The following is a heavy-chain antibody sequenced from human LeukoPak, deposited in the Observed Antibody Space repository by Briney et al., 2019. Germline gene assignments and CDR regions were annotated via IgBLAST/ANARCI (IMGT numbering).Heavy chain of an antibody. D-gene: IGHD1-26*01. V-gene: IGHV3-21*01. CDR1: XXXXXSYX. CDR2: ISSSSSYI. CDR3: AHGGSYSALGY. J-gene: IGHJ4*02. Sequence: PGGSLXXSXXXSXXXXXSYXMNWVRQAPGKGLEWVSSISSSSSYIYYADSVKGRFTISRDNAKNSLYLQMNSLRAEDTAVYYCAHGGSYSALGYWGQGTLVTVSS.